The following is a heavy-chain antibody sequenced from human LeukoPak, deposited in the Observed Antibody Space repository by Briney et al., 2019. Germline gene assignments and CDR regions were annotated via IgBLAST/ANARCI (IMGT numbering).Heavy chain of an antibody. D-gene: IGHD6-25*01. CDR1: EFTFSAYW. CDR2: IRGDGSMT. V-gene: IGHV3-74*01. CDR3: ARENLAAAADY. J-gene: IGHJ4*02. Sequence: GGSLRLSCAASEFTFSAYWMHWVRQAPGKGLVWVSRIRGDGSMTNYADSVKGRFTISRDNAKNTLYLQMNSLRLEDTAVYYCARENLAAAADYWGQGTVVTVSS.